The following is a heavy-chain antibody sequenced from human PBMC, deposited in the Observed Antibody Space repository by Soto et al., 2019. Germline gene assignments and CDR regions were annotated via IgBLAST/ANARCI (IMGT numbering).Heavy chain of an antibody. V-gene: IGHV4-31*03. Sequence: QVQLQESGPGLVKPSQTLSLTCTVSGGSLSSGGYYWSWIRQHPGKGLEWIGYIYYSGSTYYNPSLKSRVTISVDTSKNKFSLKLSSVTAADTAVYYCAREGAGYYGSGSYSGWFDPWGQGTLVTVSS. D-gene: IGHD3-10*01. CDR1: GGSLSSGGYY. CDR2: IYYSGST. CDR3: AREGAGYYGSGSYSGWFDP. J-gene: IGHJ5*02.